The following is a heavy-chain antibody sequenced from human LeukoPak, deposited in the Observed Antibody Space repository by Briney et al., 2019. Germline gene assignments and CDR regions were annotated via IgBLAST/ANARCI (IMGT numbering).Heavy chain of an antibody. J-gene: IGHJ5*02. Sequence: ASVKVSCKASGYTFTSYDIDWVRQATGQGLEWMGWMNPNSGNTGYAQKFQGRVTITRNTSISTAYMELSSLRSEDTAVYYCARGRATKVRGVSRFDPWGQGTLVTVSS. CDR3: ARGRATKVRGVSRFDP. CDR2: MNPNSGNT. D-gene: IGHD3-10*01. CDR1: GYTFTSYD. V-gene: IGHV1-8*03.